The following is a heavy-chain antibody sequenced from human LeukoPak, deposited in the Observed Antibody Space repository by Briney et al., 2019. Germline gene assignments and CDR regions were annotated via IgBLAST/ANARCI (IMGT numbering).Heavy chain of an antibody. V-gene: IGHV4-39*01. CDR1: GVSVASNNYY. J-gene: IGHJ4*02. CDR3: ARRRLGLFYFFDY. Sequence: PSETLSLTCTVSGVSVASNNYYWAWIRQPPGKGLEWIGSKFYSGNTYHNPSLKSRVTISVDTSKNQFSLKLSSVTTADTAVYYCARRRLGLFYFFDYWGQGTLVTVSS. D-gene: IGHD2-21*01. CDR2: KFYSGNT.